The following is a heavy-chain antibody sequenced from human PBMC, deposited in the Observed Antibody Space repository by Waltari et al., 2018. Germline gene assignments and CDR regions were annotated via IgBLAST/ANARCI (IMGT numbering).Heavy chain of an antibody. CDR3: ARSTTVTTNWFDP. V-gene: IGHV4-38-2*01. Sequence: QVQLQESGPGLVKPSETLSLTCAVPGYSISSGYDWGWLRQPPGKGLEWIGSIYHSVSTYYNPSLKSRVTISVDTSKNQFSLKLSSVTAADTAVYYCARSTTVTTNWFDPWGQGTLVTVSS. CDR1: GYSISSGYD. J-gene: IGHJ5*02. CDR2: IYHSVST. D-gene: IGHD4-17*01.